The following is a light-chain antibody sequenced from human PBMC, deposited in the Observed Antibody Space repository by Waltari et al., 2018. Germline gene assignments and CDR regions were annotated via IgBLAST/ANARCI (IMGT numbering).Light chain of an antibody. V-gene: IGLV1-40*01. J-gene: IGLJ3*02. CDR1: DSNIGAAYD. Sequence: QSVLTQPPSVSGAPGQRITISCIGSDSNIGAAYDVHWYQQLPGTAPKLPMYASRYRPSGVPDRFSGSKSGTSASLAITGLQADDEAHYYCQSYDSSLSASVFGGGTKVTVL. CDR2: ASR. CDR3: QSYDSSLSASV.